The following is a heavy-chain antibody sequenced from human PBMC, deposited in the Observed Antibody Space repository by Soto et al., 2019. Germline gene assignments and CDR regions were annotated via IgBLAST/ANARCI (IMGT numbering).Heavy chain of an antibody. D-gene: IGHD4-17*01. CDR2: INPSGGST. J-gene: IGHJ4*02. CDR3: AREDYGDSNRKAHIDY. CDR1: GYTFTSYY. V-gene: IGHV1-46*03. Sequence: GASVKVSCKASGYTFTSYYMHWVRQAPGQGLEWMGIINPSGGSTSYAQKFQGRVTMTRDTSTSTVYMELSSLRSEDTAVYYCAREDYGDSNRKAHIDYWGQGTLVTVSS.